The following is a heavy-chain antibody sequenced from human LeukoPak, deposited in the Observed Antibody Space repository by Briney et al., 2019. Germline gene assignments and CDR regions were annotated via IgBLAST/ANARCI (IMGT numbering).Heavy chain of an antibody. J-gene: IGHJ5*02. Sequence: PSETLSLTCAVYGGSFSGYYWSWTRQPPGKGLEWIGEINHSGSTNYNPSLKSRVTISVDTSKNQFSLKLSSVTAADTAVYYCARRRCSSTSCYAYRVVVNWFDPWGQGTLVTVSS. D-gene: IGHD2-2*01. V-gene: IGHV4-34*01. CDR3: ARRRCSSTSCYAYRVVVNWFDP. CDR1: GGSFSGYY. CDR2: INHSGST.